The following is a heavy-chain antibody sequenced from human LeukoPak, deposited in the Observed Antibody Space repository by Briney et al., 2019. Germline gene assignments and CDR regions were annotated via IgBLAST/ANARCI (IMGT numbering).Heavy chain of an antibody. D-gene: IGHD6-13*01. CDR2: TWHDGSNE. Sequence: PGGSLRLSCAASGFTLSKYVMHWVRQAPGKGLEWAAVTWHDGSNEFYADSVRGRFTISRDNSKNTLYLQIASLRAEDTAVYYCVRGSYTSSWHNWFDPWGQGTLVTVSS. CDR1: GFTLSKYV. CDR3: VRGSYTSSWHNWFDP. J-gene: IGHJ5*02. V-gene: IGHV3-33*01.